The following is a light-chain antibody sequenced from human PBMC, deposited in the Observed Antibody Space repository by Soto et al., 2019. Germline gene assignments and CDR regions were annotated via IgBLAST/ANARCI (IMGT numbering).Light chain of an antibody. J-gene: IGKJ1*01. Sequence: ELVLTQSPGTLSLSPGERATLSCRASQSVGTNYLAWYQQKPGPTPRLLIYGASRRAAGLPDRFSGSRSGTECNLTISRQEHEDFAMYDSQHYGTALTWTFVKGTNVEIK. CDR3: QHYGTALTWT. CDR2: GAS. V-gene: IGKV3-20*01. CDR1: QSVGTNY.